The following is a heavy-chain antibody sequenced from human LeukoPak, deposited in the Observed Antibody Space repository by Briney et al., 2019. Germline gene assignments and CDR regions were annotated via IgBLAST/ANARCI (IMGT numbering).Heavy chain of an antibody. J-gene: IGHJ3*02. CDR3: ARDPDTAMGGAAFDI. CDR2: IIPIFGTA. CDR1: GGTFSSYA. D-gene: IGHD5-18*01. V-gene: IGHV1-69*13. Sequence: ASVKVSCKASGGTFSSYAISWVRQAPGQGLEWMGGIIPIFGTANYAQKFQGRVTITADGSTSTAYMELSSLRSEDTAVYYCARDPDTAMGGAAFDIWGQGTMVTVSS.